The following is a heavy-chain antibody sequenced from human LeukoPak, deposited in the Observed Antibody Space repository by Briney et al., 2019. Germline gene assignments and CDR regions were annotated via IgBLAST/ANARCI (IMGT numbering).Heavy chain of an antibody. CDR1: GFTVSTNY. CDR3: AKDRIAGHDTFGI. D-gene: IGHD6-13*01. V-gene: IGHV3-66*02. Sequence: GGSLRLSCAASGFTVSTNYMSWVRQAPGKGLEWVSLINSGGSTYYADSVKGRFTISRDNSKNTVYLQMNSLRAEDTAVYYCAKDRIAGHDTFGIWGQGTVVTVSS. CDR2: INSGGST. J-gene: IGHJ3*02.